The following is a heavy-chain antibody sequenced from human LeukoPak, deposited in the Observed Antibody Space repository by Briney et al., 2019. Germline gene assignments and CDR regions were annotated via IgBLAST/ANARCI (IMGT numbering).Heavy chain of an antibody. J-gene: IGHJ5*02. CDR1: GFTFSSYS. V-gene: IGHV3-21*01. Sequence: PGGSLRLSCAASGFTFSSYSMNWVRQAPGKGLEWVSSISSSSSYIYYADSVKGRFTISRDNAKNSLYLQMNSLRAEDTAVYYCARDLFVYSYCLNWFDPWGQGTLVTVSS. CDR2: ISSSSSYI. D-gene: IGHD5-18*01. CDR3: ARDLFVYSYCLNWFDP.